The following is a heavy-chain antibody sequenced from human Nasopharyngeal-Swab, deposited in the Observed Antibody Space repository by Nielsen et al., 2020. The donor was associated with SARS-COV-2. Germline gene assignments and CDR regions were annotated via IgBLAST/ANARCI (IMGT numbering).Heavy chain of an antibody. CDR1: GGSISGSGNY. CDR2: IDYSGTT. D-gene: IGHD3-10*01. Sequence: SETLSLTCTVSGGSISGSGNYWGWIRQPPGKGLEWLGSIDYSGTTYYNPSLKSRVSLSVDTSENQFSLKLSSVTAADTAVYYCARHFRGGDVWGNGTTVTVSS. CDR3: ARHFRGGDV. V-gene: IGHV4-39*01. J-gene: IGHJ6*04.